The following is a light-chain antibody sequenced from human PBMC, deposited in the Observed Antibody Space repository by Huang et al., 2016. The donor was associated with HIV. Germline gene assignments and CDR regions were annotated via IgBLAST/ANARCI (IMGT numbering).Light chain of an antibody. CDR2: LGA. CDR3: MQGPQTPWT. Sequence: DIVMTQSPLSLPVTPGEPASISCRSSQSLLRSDGFHHLDWYRQRPGQSPQLLIYLGAHRASGAPDRFSGSGSGTDFTLKISRVEAEDVGVYYCMQGPQTPWTFGQGTKVEIK. J-gene: IGKJ1*01. V-gene: IGKV2-28*01. CDR1: QSLLRSDGFHH.